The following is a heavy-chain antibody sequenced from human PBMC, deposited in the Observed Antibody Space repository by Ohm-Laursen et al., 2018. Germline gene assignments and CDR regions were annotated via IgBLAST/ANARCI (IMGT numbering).Heavy chain of an antibody. CDR1: GFSFSANA. CDR2: ISISAVGK. V-gene: IGHV3-23*01. Sequence: SLRLSCAASGFSFSANAMAWVRQAPGKGVEWVAGISISAVGKHYAESVRGRFTISRDDSKSIMYLNMNSLRPGDTAVYYCARDPSSRFLSGSHFDPWGQGTLVTVSS. D-gene: IGHD1-26*01. J-gene: IGHJ5*02. CDR3: ARDPSSRFLSGSHFDP.